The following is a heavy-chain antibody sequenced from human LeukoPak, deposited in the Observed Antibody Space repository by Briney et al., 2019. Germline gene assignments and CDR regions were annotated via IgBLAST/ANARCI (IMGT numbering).Heavy chain of an antibody. CDR3: AVEGGGSLSSPFDY. V-gene: IGHV4-4*02. D-gene: IGHD2-15*01. CDR2: IYLRGNT. Sequence: ASETLSLTCAISGGSISSSNWWTWVRQPPGKGLEWVGEIYLRGNTNYNPSLESRATISVDESKTQLSLKLSSVTAADTAVYYCAVEGGGSLSSPFDYWGQGTLVTVSS. CDR1: GGSISSSNW. J-gene: IGHJ4*02.